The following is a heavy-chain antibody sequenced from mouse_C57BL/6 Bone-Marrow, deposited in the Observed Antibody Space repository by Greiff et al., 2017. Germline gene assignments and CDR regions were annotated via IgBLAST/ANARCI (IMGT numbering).Heavy chain of an antibody. Sequence: QVQLQQPGAELVRPGSSVKLSCKASGYTFTSYWMHWVKQRPIQGLEWIGNIDPSDSETHYNQKFKDKATLTVDKSSSTAYMQLSSLTSEDSAVYYCARNRITTVVATDFDYWGQGTTLTVSS. CDR1: GYTFTSYW. V-gene: IGHV1-52*01. CDR2: IDPSDSET. D-gene: IGHD1-1*01. CDR3: ARNRITTVVATDFDY. J-gene: IGHJ2*01.